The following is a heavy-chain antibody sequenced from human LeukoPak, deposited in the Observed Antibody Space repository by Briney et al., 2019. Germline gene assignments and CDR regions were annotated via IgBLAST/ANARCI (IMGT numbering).Heavy chain of an antibody. V-gene: IGHV3-48*03. CDR3: ARDQVGTMPLDF. CDR1: GFTSSSYD. Sequence: PGGSLRLSCAASGFTSSSYDMNWVRQAPGKGLEWVSYISSSVSTIYYADSVKGRFTISRDNAKNSLYLQMNSLRAEDTAVYYCARDQVGTMPLDFWGQGTLVTVSS. D-gene: IGHD1-26*01. CDR2: ISSSVSTI. J-gene: IGHJ4*02.